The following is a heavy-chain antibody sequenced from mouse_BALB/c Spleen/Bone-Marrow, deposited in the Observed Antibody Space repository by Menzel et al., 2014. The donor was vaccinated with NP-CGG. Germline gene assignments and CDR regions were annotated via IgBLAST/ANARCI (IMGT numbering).Heavy chain of an antibody. CDR2: ISDGGSYT. Sequence: EVQRVESGGNLVKPGGSLKLSCAASGFTFSDYYMYWVRQTPEKRLEWVATISDGGSYTYYPDSVKGRFTISRDNAKNSLYLQMNSLKSDDSAMYYCARGGAHYYGRGFTYWGQGTLVTVSA. CDR3: ARGGAHYYGRGFTY. CDR1: GFTFSDYY. J-gene: IGHJ3*01. D-gene: IGHD1-2*01. V-gene: IGHV5-4*02.